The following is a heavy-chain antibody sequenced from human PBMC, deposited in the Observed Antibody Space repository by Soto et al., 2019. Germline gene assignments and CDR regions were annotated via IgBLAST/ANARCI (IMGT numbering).Heavy chain of an antibody. CDR2: IYNRGSA. Sequence: EVQLVETGGGLIQPGGSLRLSCAASGFTVSTNFMSWVRQAPGKGLEWVSVIYNRGSAYYADSVKGRFTISRDISKNTLYLQMNSLRAEDTAVYYCARDMYCGGDCYSKLHYWGQGTLVTVSS. J-gene: IGHJ4*02. D-gene: IGHD2-21*02. CDR1: GFTVSTNF. V-gene: IGHV3-53*02. CDR3: ARDMYCGGDCYSKLHY.